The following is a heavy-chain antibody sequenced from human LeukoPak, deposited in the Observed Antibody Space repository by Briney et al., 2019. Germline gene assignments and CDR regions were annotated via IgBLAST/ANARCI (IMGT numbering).Heavy chain of an antibody. Sequence: ASVKVSCKASGYTFTSYGISWVRQAPGQGLEWMGWISAYNGNTNYAQKLQGRVTMTTDTSTSTAYMELRSLRSDDTAVYYCARVEKRSVLRWLQLRSYYYYYYMDVGGKGTTVTVSS. CDR1: GYTFTSYG. CDR3: ARVEKRSVLRWLQLRSYYYYYYMDV. D-gene: IGHD5-24*01. J-gene: IGHJ6*03. V-gene: IGHV1-18*01. CDR2: ISAYNGNT.